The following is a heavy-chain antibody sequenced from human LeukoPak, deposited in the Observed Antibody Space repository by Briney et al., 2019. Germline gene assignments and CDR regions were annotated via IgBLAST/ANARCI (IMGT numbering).Heavy chain of an antibody. J-gene: IGHJ4*02. D-gene: IGHD3-10*01. V-gene: IGHV1-2*02. CDR1: GYTFTGYY. CDR3: AREGGILWFGFDY. CDR2: INPNSGGT. Sequence: ASVKVSCKASGYTFTGYYMHWVRQAPGQGLEWMGWINPNSGGTNYAQKFQGRVTMTRDTSISTAYMELSRLRSDDTAVYYCAREGGILWFGFDYWGQGTLVTVSS.